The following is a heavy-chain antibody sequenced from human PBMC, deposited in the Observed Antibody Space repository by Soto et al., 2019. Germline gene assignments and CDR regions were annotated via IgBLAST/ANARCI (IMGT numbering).Heavy chain of an antibody. J-gene: IGHJ5*02. D-gene: IGHD1-7*01. CDR1: GGSFSGYY. CDR3: ARDKLELRSNRWFDP. V-gene: IGHV4-34*01. CDR2: INHSGST. Sequence: SLTCAVYGGSFSGYYWSWIRQPPGKGLEWIGEINHSGSTNYNPSLKSRVTISVDTSKNQFSLKLSSVTAADTAVYYCARDKLELRSNRWFDPWGQGTLVTVSS.